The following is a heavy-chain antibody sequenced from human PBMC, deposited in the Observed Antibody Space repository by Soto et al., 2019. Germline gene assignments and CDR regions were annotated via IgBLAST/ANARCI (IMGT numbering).Heavy chain of an antibody. J-gene: IGHJ4*02. CDR2: IRDDGGEK. V-gene: IGHV3-7*03. CDR1: GFTFSAYW. CDR3: GRYGITATFDY. Sequence: LRLSCAASGFTFSAYWMSWVRQAPGRGLEWVSNIRDDGGEKYYVDSVRGRFIISRDNAKNSLYLQMDSLRAEDTAVYYCGRYGITATFDYWGQGTLVTVSS. D-gene: IGHD1-7*01.